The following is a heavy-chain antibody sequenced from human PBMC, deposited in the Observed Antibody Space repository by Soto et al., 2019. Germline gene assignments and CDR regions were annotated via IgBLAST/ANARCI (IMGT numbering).Heavy chain of an antibody. CDR2: MNPNSGNT. CDR1: GYTFTSYA. V-gene: IGHV1-8*02. J-gene: IGHJ6*03. Sequence: VSSVKVSCKASGYTFTSYAMHWVRQAPGQRLEWMGWMNPNSGNTGYAQKFQGRVTMTRNTSISTAYMELSSLRSEDTAVYYCAIATDYYDFWSGYYYYMDVWGKGTTVTVSS. CDR3: AIATDYYDFWSGYYYYMDV. D-gene: IGHD3-3*01.